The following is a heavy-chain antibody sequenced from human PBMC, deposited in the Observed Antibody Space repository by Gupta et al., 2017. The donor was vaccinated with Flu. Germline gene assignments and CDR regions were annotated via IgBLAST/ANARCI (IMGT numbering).Heavy chain of an antibody. Sequence: QAPGKGLEWVSSISSSSSYIYYADSVKGRFTISRHNAKNFVYLQMNSVRAEDTAVYYCARAWDVTVAGTFDYWGQGTLVTVSS. J-gene: IGHJ4*02. CDR3: ARAWDVTVAGTFDY. V-gene: IGHV3-21*01. CDR2: ISSSSSYI. D-gene: IGHD6-19*01.